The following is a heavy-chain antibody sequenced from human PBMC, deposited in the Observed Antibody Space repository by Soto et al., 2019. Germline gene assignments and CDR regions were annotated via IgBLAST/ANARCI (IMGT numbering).Heavy chain of an antibody. CDR1: GFTFSSSE. J-gene: IGHJ5*02. V-gene: IGHV3-48*03. CDR2: ISSSGSST. Sequence: PGGSLRLSCAASGFTFSSSEMDWVRQAPGKGLEWVSYISSSGSSTYYADSVKGRFTISRDNAKNSLFLQMNSLRAEDTAVYYCATHSGWFAHWGQGTLVTVSS. CDR3: ATHSGWFAH. D-gene: IGHD1-26*01.